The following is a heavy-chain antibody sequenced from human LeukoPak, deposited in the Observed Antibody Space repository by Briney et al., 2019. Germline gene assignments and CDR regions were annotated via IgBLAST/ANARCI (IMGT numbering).Heavy chain of an antibody. Sequence: SVKVSCKASGGTFSSYAISWVRQAPGQGLEWMGRIIPIFGTANYAQKFQGRVTITTDESTSTAYMELSRLRSEDTAVYYCARDSTIFGVDRYYYYYMDVWGKGTTVTVSS. CDR2: IIPIFGTA. V-gene: IGHV1-69*05. J-gene: IGHJ6*03. CDR3: ARDSTIFGVDRYYYYYMDV. CDR1: GGTFSSYA. D-gene: IGHD3-3*01.